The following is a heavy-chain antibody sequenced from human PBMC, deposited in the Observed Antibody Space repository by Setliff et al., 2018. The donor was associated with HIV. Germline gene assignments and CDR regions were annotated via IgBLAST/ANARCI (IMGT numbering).Heavy chain of an antibody. J-gene: IGHJ4*02. D-gene: IGHD4-4*01. V-gene: IGHV4-61*09. CDR3: ARLGAYSNYYFDY. CDR1: GGSISSGSYY. Sequence: TLSLTCTVSGGSISSGSYYWSWIRQPAGKGLEWIGHIYTSGSTNYNPSLKSRVTISVDTSMNQFSLRLTSVTAADTAVYYCARLGAYSNYYFDYWGQGTLVTVSS. CDR2: IYTSGST.